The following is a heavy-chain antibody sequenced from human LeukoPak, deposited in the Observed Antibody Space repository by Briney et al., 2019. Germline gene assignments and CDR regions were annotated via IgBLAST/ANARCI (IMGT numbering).Heavy chain of an antibody. J-gene: IGHJ5*02. Sequence: SVKVSCKASGGTFSSYAISWVRQAPGQGLEWMGRIIPIFGTANYAQKFQGRVTITTDESTSTAYMELSSLRSEDTAVYYCARDGYMVRGVIHWFDPWGQGTLVTVSS. V-gene: IGHV1-69*05. CDR3: ARDGYMVRGVIHWFDP. CDR2: IIPIFGTA. D-gene: IGHD3-10*01. CDR1: GGTFSSYA.